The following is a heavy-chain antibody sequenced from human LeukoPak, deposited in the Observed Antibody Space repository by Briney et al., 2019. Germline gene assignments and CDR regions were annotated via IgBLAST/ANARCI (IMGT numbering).Heavy chain of an antibody. Sequence: PSETLSLTCTVSGGSISSYYWSWIRQPPGKGLEWIGYIYYSGSTNYNPSLKSRVTISVDTSKNQFSLKLSSVTAAVTAVYYCATVTSHYYFDYWGQGTLVSVSS. CDR2: IYYSGST. CDR3: ATVTSHYYFDY. CDR1: GGSISSYY. D-gene: IGHD4-17*01. J-gene: IGHJ4*02. V-gene: IGHV4-59*01.